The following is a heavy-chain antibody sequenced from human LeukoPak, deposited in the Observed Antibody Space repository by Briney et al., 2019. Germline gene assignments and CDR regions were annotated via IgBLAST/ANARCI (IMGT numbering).Heavy chain of an antibody. Sequence: PSETLSLTCTVSGGSISNYYWSWIRQPPGKGLEWIGYIYYSGSTNYNPSLKSRVTISVDTSKNQFSLKLTSVTAADTAVYYCARGVTMIVVVIHDWYFDLWGRGTLVTVSS. D-gene: IGHD3-22*01. CDR1: GGSISNYY. J-gene: IGHJ2*01. CDR2: IYYSGST. V-gene: IGHV4-59*08. CDR3: ARGVTMIVVVIHDWYFDL.